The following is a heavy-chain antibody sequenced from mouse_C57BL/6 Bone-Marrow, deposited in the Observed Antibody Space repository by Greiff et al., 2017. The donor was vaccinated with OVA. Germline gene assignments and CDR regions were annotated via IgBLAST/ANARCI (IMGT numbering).Heavy chain of an antibody. J-gene: IGHJ3*01. D-gene: IGHD1-1*01. CDR2: IYPGSGST. CDR1: GYTFTSYW. V-gene: IGHV1-55*01. CDR3: AREDYYGSSFAY. Sequence: QVQLQQSGAELVKPGASVKMSCKASGYTFTSYWITWVKQRPGQGLEWIGDIYPGSGSTNYNEKFKGKATLTVDTSSSTAYMQLSSLTSEDSAVYYCAREDYYGSSFAYWGQGTLVTVSA.